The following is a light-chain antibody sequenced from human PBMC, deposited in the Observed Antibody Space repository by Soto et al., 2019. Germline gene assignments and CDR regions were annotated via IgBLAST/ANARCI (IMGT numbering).Light chain of an antibody. CDR3: AAWDDSLNALYV. V-gene: IGLV1-44*01. Sequence: QSVLTQPPSASGTPGQRVTISCSGSSSNIGSKFVYWYQQLPGTAPKLLIYRDDQRPSGVPDRFSGSKSGTSASLAISGLQSEDEADYYCAAWDDSLNALYVFGTGTKLTVL. J-gene: IGLJ1*01. CDR1: SSNIGSKF. CDR2: RDD.